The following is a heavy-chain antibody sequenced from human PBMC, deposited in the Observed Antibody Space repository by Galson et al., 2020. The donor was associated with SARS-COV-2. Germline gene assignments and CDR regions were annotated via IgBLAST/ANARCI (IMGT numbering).Heavy chain of an antibody. V-gene: IGHV4-31*03. CDR3: ARVGWLRLYYYYYGMDV. Sequence: ASETLSLTCTVSGGSISSGGYYWSWIRQHPGKGLEWIGYIYYSGSTYYNPSLKSRVTISVDTSKNQFSLKLSSVTAADTAVYYCARVGWLRLYYYYYGMDVWGQGTTVTVSS. CDR2: IYYSGST. D-gene: IGHD5-12*01. J-gene: IGHJ6*02. CDR1: GGSISSGGYY.